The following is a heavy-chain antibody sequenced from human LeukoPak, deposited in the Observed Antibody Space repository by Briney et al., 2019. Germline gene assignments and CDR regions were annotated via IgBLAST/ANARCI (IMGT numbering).Heavy chain of an antibody. D-gene: IGHD2-2*01. CDR1: GYTFTSYG. J-gene: IGHJ5*02. CDR3: ARDWCSPTSCYGGNYFDP. V-gene: IGHV1-18*01. Sequence: ASVKVSCKASGYTFTSYGISWVRQAPGQGLEWMGWISVYNGNTHYAQNLQGRVTMTTDTSTSTAHMELRSLRTDDTAVYYCARDWCSPTSCYGGNYFDPWGQGTPVTVSS. CDR2: ISVYNGNT.